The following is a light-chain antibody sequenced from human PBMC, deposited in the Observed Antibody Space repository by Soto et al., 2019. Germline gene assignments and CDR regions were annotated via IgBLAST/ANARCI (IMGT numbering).Light chain of an antibody. CDR2: GAS. Sequence: EIVLTQSPGTLSLSPGERATLSCRASQSVSSSYLDWYQQKPGQAPRLLIYGASSRATGIPDRFSGSGSGTDFTLTISRLEPEDVAVYYCQQDVSSPRTFGQRTKVEIK. J-gene: IGKJ1*01. V-gene: IGKV3-20*01. CDR1: QSVSSSY. CDR3: QQDVSSPRT.